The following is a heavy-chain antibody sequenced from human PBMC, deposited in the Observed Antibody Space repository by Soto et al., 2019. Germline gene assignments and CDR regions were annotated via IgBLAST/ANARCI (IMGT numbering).Heavy chain of an antibody. CDR2: INDGGSA. J-gene: IGHJ4*02. D-gene: IGHD1-26*01. CDR1: GGSFSGYS. CDR3: ARGLFSETHYSGGWYFFDY. V-gene: IGHV4-34*01. Sequence: QVQLQQWGAGLLKPSETLSLTCAVYGGSFSGYSWTWIRKSPGKGLEWIGQINDGGSANYNPSLKSRVTISVGTSNNEFFLELSSVTAAATAVYYCARGLFSETHYSGGWYFFDYWGQVTLVTVSS.